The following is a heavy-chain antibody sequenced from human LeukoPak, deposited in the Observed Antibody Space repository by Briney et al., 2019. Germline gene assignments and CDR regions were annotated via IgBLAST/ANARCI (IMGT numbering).Heavy chain of an antibody. CDR2: ISSSSYI. J-gene: IGHJ4*02. V-gene: IGHV3-21*01. CDR1: GFTFSSYS. CDR3: ARDVEVGELDY. Sequence: PGGSLRLSCAASGFTFSSYSMNWVRQAPGKGLEWVSSISSSSYIYYADSVKGRFTISRDNAKNSLYLQMNSLRAEDTAVYYCARDVEVGELDYWGQGTLVTVSS. D-gene: IGHD3-10*01.